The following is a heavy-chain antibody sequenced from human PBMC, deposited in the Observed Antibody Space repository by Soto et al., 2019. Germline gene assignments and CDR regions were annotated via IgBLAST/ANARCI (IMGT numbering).Heavy chain of an antibody. V-gene: IGHV1-18*01. CDR2: ISPYKGNT. CDR1: GYTFRNYG. CDR3: ARDLVSGSDFWRAYNGGYFDY. J-gene: IGHJ4*02. Sequence: QVQLVQSGAEVRRPGASVKVSCKASGYTFRNYGITWVRQAPGQGLEWMAWISPYKGNTNYAQDLQGRVTMKTDTPTSTAYMELRSLTSEDTAMYYCARDLVSGSDFWRAYNGGYFDYWGQGTQVTVSS. D-gene: IGHD3-3*01.